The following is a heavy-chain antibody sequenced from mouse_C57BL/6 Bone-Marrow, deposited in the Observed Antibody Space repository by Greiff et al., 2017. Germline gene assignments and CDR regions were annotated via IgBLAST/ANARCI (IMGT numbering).Heavy chain of an antibody. J-gene: IGHJ2*01. V-gene: IGHV14-4*01. CDR2: LDPENGDT. CDR3: ARYLYAYYFDY. Sequence: EVKLVESGAELVRPGASVKLSCTASGFNIKDDYMHWVKQRPEQGLEWIGWLDPENGDTEYASKFQGKATITADTSSNTAYLQLSSLTSEDTAVYYCARYLYAYYFDYWGKGTTVTVSS. CDR1: GFNIKDDY. D-gene: IGHD1-3*01.